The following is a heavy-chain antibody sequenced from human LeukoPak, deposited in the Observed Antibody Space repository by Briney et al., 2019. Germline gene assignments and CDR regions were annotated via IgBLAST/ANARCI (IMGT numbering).Heavy chain of an antibody. CDR1: GGSISNYY. CDR2: IYYSGST. J-gene: IGHJ4*02. CDR3: ASVYGGKVFDY. Sequence: PSETLSLTCTVSGGSISNYYWSWIRQPPGKGLEWIGYIYYSGSTNYNPSLKSRVTISVDTSKNQFSLKLSSVTAADTAVYYCASVYGGKVFDYWGQGTLVTVSS. D-gene: IGHD4-23*01. V-gene: IGHV4-59*08.